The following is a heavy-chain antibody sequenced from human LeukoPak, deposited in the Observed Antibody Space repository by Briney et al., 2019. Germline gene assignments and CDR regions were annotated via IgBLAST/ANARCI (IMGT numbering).Heavy chain of an antibody. CDR1: GGSISSGSYY. D-gene: IGHD3-22*01. J-gene: IGHJ3*02. V-gene: IGHV4-61*02. Sequence: PSETLSLTCTVSGGSISSGSYYWSWIRQPAGKGLEWIGRIYTSGSTNHNPSLKSRVTISVDTSKNQFSLKLSSVTAADTAVYYCARDVYYYDSSHSRAFDIWGQGTMVTVSS. CDR2: IYTSGST. CDR3: ARDVYYYDSSHSRAFDI.